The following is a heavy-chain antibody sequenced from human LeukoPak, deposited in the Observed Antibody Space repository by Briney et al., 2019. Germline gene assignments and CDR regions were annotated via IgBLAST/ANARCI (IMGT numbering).Heavy chain of an antibody. J-gene: IGHJ4*02. Sequence: GGSLRLSCAASGFTFSRNNMNWVRQAPGKGLEWISYISTSSGTRYYADSVKGRFTISRDNSKNTLYLQMNSLRAEDTAVYYCARGGYPVGPEIDYWGQGTLVTVSS. CDR2: ISTSSGTR. V-gene: IGHV3-48*01. CDR1: GFTFSRNN. CDR3: ARGGYPVGPEIDY. D-gene: IGHD5-12*01.